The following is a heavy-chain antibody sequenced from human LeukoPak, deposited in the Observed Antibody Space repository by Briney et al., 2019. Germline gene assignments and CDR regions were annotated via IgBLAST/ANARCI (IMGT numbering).Heavy chain of an antibody. V-gene: IGHV4-30-2*01. CDR1: GDSIKNGAYT. Sequence: SETLSLTCAVSGDSIKNGAYTRSWIRQPPGKGLEWIGDIYHSRSTNYNPSLKSRVTLSVDMSKNQFSLNLSFVTAADTAVYWCARQRTVSTTRGFDTWGQGTMVTVSS. CDR2: IYHSRST. CDR3: ARQRTVSTTRGFDT. D-gene: IGHD5/OR15-5a*01. J-gene: IGHJ3*02.